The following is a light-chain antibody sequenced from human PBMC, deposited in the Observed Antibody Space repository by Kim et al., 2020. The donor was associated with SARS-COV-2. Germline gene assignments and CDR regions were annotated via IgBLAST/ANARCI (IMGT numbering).Light chain of an antibody. CDR2: AAS. V-gene: IGKV1-27*01. Sequence: SSLGDRVTITCRASQGIGNFLAWYQQKPGKVPNLLIYAASALESGVPSRFSGSGSGTVFTLTINGLQPENVATYYCQKHNSPPWTFGQGTKVEIK. CDR3: QKHNSPPWT. CDR1: QGIGNF. J-gene: IGKJ1*01.